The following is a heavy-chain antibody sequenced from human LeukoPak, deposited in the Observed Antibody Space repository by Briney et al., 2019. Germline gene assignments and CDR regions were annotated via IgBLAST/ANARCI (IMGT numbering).Heavy chain of an antibody. CDR1: GGSFSGYY. V-gene: IGHV4-34*01. CDR2: INHSGST. CDR3: AREHYDSSGYHNWFDP. D-gene: IGHD3-22*01. Sequence: SETLSLTCAVYGGSFSGYYWSWIRQPPGKGLEWIGEINHSGSTNYNPSLKSRVTISVDTSKNQFSLKLSSVTAADTAVYYCAREHYDSSGYHNWFDPWGQGTLVTVSS. J-gene: IGHJ5*02.